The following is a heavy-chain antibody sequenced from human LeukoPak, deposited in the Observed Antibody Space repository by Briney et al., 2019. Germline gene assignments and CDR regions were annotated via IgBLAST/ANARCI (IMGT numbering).Heavy chain of an antibody. Sequence: GSLRLSCAASGFTFSNYGLSWIRQPPGKGLEWIGSIYYSGSTYYNPSLKSRVTISVDTSKNQFSLKLSSVTAADTAVYYCARHSPVGIFYFDYWGQGTLVTVSS. CDR2: IYYSGST. CDR1: GFTFSNYG. CDR3: ARHSPVGIFYFDY. V-gene: IGHV4-39*01. D-gene: IGHD1-26*01. J-gene: IGHJ4*02.